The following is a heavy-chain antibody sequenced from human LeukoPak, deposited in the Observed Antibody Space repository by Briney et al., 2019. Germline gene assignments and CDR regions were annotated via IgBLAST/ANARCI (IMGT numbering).Heavy chain of an antibody. V-gene: IGHV3-66*01. J-gene: IGHJ6*02. D-gene: IGHD6-19*01. CDR3: AGWPYYYYGMDV. CDR1: GFTVSSNY. CDR2: IYSGGST. Sequence: GGSLRLSCAASGFTVSSNYMSWVRQAPGKGLEWVSVIYSGGSTYYADSVKGRFTTSRDNSKNTLYLQMNSLRAEDTAVYYCAGWPYYYYGMDVWGQGTTVTVSS.